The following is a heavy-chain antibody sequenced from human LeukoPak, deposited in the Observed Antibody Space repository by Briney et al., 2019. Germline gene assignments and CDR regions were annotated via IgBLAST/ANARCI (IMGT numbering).Heavy chain of an antibody. V-gene: IGHV3-21*01. Sequence: GGSLRLSCAGSGFSFSYQGMTWVRQAPGKGLEWVSSISSSSNFIYYADSVKGRFTISRDNAKNSLYLQMSSLRVEDTAVYYCARDATLVAFDYWGQGTLVSVSS. CDR3: ARDATLVAFDY. J-gene: IGHJ4*02. D-gene: IGHD4/OR15-4a*01. CDR1: GFSFSYQG. CDR2: ISSSSNFI.